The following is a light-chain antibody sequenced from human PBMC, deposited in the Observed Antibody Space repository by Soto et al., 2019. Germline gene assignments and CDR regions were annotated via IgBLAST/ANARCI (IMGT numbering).Light chain of an antibody. J-gene: IGKJ4*01. CDR1: QSVSSY. CDR3: QQYNSYST. V-gene: IGKV3-11*01. CDR2: DAS. Sequence: EIVLTQSPATLCLSPGERATLSCRASQSVSSYLAWYQQKPGQAPRLLIYDASNRATGIPARFGGSGSGTDFTLTISSLQPDDFATYYCQQYNSYSTFGGGTKVDIK.